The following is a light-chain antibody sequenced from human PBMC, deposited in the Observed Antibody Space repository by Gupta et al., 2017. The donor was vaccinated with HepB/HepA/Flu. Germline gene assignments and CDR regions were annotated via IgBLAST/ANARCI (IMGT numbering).Light chain of an antibody. J-gene: IGLJ2*01. CDR1: SSNIGSNY. Sequence: QFVLTQPPSASAAPGQRVTIACSGSSSNIGSNYVYWYQQLPGTAPKLLIYRNNQRPSGVPDRVSGSKSGTSASLAISGLRSEDEADYYCAAWDDSLSGPVFGGGTKLTVL. CDR3: AAWDDSLSGPV. CDR2: RNN. V-gene: IGLV1-47*01.